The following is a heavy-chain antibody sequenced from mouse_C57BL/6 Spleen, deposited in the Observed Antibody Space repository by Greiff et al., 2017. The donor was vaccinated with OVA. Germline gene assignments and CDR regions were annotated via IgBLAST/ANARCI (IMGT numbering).Heavy chain of an antibody. D-gene: IGHD2-12*01. V-gene: IGHV5-9-1*02. Sequence: EVMLVESGEGLVKPGGSLKLSCAASGFTFSSYAMSWVRQTPEKRLEWVAYISSGGDYIYYADTVKGRFTISRDNARNTLYLQMSSLKSEDTAMYYCTRGGIATRNYFDYWGQGTTLTVSS. CDR3: TRGGIATRNYFDY. CDR2: ISSGGDYI. J-gene: IGHJ2*01. CDR1: GFTFSSYA.